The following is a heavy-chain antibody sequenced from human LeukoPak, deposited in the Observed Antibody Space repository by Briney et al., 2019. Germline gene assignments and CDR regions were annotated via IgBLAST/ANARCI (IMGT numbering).Heavy chain of an antibody. CDR3: ARGAYYYED. J-gene: IGHJ4*02. CDR2: ISSSSSSI. Sequence: GGSLRLSCAASGFTFSSHSMNWVRQAPGKGLEWVSYISSSSSSIYYADSVKGRFTISRDNAKNSLYLQMNSLRAEDTAVYYCARGAYYYEDWGQGTLVTVSS. V-gene: IGHV3-48*01. D-gene: IGHD3-22*01. CDR1: GFTFSSHS.